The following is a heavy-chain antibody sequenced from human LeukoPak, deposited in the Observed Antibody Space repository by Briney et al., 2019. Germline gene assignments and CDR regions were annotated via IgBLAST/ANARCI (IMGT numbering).Heavy chain of an antibody. J-gene: IGHJ6*02. D-gene: IGHD2-15*01. CDR1: GHTFTGYY. CDR2: INPNSGGT. CDR3: ARDLNPGYCSGGSCYSNYYGMDV. V-gene: IGHV1-2*02. Sequence: ASVKVSCKASGHTFTGYYMHWVRQAPGQGLEWMGWINPNSGGTNYAQKFQGRVTMTRDTSISTAYMELSRLRSDDTAVYYCARDLNPGYCSGGSCYSNYYGMDVWGQGTTVTVSS.